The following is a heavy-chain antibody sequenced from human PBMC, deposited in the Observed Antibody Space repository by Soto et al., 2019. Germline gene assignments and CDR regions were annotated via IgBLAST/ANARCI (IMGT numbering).Heavy chain of an antibody. CDR3: ARDPYGSGSYYRASAAFDI. D-gene: IGHD3-10*01. Sequence: ASVKVSCKASGYTFASYGISWVRQAPGQGLEWMGWISAYNGNTNYAQKLQGRVTMTTDTSTSTAYMELRSLRSDDTAVYYCARDPYGSGSYYRASAAFDIWGQGTMVTVS. CDR1: GYTFASYG. J-gene: IGHJ3*02. CDR2: ISAYNGNT. V-gene: IGHV1-18*01.